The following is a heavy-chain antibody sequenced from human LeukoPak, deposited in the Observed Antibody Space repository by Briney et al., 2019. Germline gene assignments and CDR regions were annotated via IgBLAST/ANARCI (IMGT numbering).Heavy chain of an antibody. CDR3: ATPGYSSSWYGIDY. J-gene: IGHJ4*02. CDR1: GGSFSGYY. CDR2: INHSGST. D-gene: IGHD6-13*01. V-gene: IGHV4-34*01. Sequence: SETLSLTCAVYGGSFSGYYWSWIRQPPGKGLEWIGEINHSGSTNYNPSLKSRVTISVDTSKNQFSLKLSSVTAADTAVYYCATPGYSSSWYGIDYWGQGTLVTVSS.